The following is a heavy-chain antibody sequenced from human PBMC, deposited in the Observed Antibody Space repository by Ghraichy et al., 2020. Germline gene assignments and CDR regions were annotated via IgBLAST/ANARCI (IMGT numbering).Heavy chain of an antibody. Sequence: GGSLRLSCAASGFTFRTYSMNWVRQAPGKGLEWVSSISASGSFIYYADSVKGRFTISRDNAKNSLYLQMNSLRAEDTALFYCARFESIVPAADFDYWGQGTLVTVSS. D-gene: IGHD2-2*01. CDR1: GFTFRTYS. J-gene: IGHJ4*02. CDR3: ARFESIVPAADFDY. CDR2: ISASGSFI. V-gene: IGHV3-21*01.